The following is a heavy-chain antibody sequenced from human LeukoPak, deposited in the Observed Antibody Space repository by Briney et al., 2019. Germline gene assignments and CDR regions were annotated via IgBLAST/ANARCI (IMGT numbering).Heavy chain of an antibody. D-gene: IGHD6-6*01. V-gene: IGHV4-39*01. CDR1: DGSISSSSYY. Sequence: PSETLSLTCTVSDGSISSSSYYWGWIRQPPGKGLEWIGTIYYSGTTYYNPSLKSRVTISVDTSKNQFSLNPISVTAADTAVYYCARQSMSIAAPFDYWGQGTLVTVSS. J-gene: IGHJ4*02. CDR3: ARQSMSIAAPFDY. CDR2: IYYSGTT.